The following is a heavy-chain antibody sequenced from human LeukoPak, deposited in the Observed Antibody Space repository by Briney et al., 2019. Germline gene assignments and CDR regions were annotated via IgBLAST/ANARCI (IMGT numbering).Heavy chain of an antibody. D-gene: IGHD2-8*02. J-gene: IGHJ5*02. CDR2: IYYSGST. V-gene: IGHV4-30-4*08. Sequence: SETLSLTCTVSGGSISSGDYYWSWIRQPPGKGLVWIGYIYYSGSTYYNPSLKSRVTISVDTSKNQFSLKLSSVTAADTAVYYCAAGPGNWFDPWGQGTLVTVSS. CDR3: AAGPGNWFDP. CDR1: GGSISSGDYY.